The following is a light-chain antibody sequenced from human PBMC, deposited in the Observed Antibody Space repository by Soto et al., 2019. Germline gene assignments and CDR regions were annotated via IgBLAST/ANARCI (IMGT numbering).Light chain of an antibody. Sequence: IALTQSPGTLSLSPGERATLSCRASQRVSSNYVAWYQHQPGQAPRLLIHGASIRATGIPDRFSGSGSGTDFTLTISRLEPEDFAVYYCHQYGTLPYAFGQGTKLQIK. V-gene: IGKV3-20*01. CDR2: GAS. CDR1: QRVSSNY. CDR3: HQYGTLPYA. J-gene: IGKJ2*01.